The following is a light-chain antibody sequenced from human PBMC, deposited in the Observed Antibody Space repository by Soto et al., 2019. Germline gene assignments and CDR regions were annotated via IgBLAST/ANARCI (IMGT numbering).Light chain of an antibody. J-gene: IGKJ2*01. V-gene: IGKV1-5*01. CDR3: QRYNSYART. CDR2: DAS. CDR1: QSISRC. Sequence: DIPMTQSPSTLSASVGDRVTITCRASQSISRCLAWYQQKPGKAPKLLIYDASSWESGVPARFSGSGSGTEFTLTISSLQPDDFATYYGQRYNSYARTFGQGTKLEI.